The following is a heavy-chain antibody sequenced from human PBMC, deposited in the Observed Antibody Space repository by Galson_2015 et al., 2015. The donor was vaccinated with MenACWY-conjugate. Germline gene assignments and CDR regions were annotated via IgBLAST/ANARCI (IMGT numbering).Heavy chain of an antibody. J-gene: IGHJ4*02. V-gene: IGHV3-74*01. CDR3: ARLGGNYRTTSHFDY. CDR2: IISDGRST. CDR1: GFTFSTYW. D-gene: IGHD1-26*01. Sequence: SLRLSCAASGFTFSTYWMHWVRQAPGKGLVWASRIISDGRSTSYADSVKGRFTISRDNAKNTLYLQMNSLRAEDTAVYYCARLGGNYRTTSHFDYWGQGTLVTVSS.